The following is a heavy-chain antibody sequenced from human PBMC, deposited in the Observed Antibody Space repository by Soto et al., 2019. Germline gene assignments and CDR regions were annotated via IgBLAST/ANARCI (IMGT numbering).Heavy chain of an antibody. CDR1: GYTFTSYG. V-gene: IGHV1-18*01. CDR2: ISAYNGNT. CDR3: ARGSGGRYCGGDCYLFDY. J-gene: IGHJ4*02. Sequence: ASVKVACKASGYTFTSYGISWVRQAPGQGLEWMGWISAYNGNTNYAQKLQGRVTMTTDTSTSTAYMELRSLRSDDTAVYYCARGSGGRYCGGDCYLFDYWGPGPLVTVAS. D-gene: IGHD2-21*02.